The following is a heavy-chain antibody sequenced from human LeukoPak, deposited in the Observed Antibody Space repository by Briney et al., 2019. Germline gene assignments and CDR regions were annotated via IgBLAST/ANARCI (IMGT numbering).Heavy chain of an antibody. CDR2: ITSSSDLT. CDR1: GFIFSNYV. J-gene: IGHJ4*02. Sequence: GGSLRLSCAASGFIFSNYVMTWVRQAPGKGPEWVSSITSSSDLTYYADSVKGRFTISRDNSKNTLYLQMNSLRVEDTAVYYCVKYEYNWYEVYWGQGTLVTVSS. CDR3: VKYEYNWYEVY. D-gene: IGHD1-1*01. V-gene: IGHV3-23*01.